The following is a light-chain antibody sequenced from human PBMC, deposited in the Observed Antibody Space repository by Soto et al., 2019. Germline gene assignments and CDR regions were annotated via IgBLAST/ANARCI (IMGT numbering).Light chain of an antibody. CDR3: QQSNNWPPLT. CDR2: ATS. J-gene: IGKJ4*01. CDR1: QSVSSN. V-gene: IGKV3-15*01. Sequence: EIVLTQSPATLSLSPGERATLSFRASQSVSSNLAWYQQKPGQTPRLLIYATSTRATGIPARFSGSGSETDFSLTVSSLQIEDFALYYCQQSNNWPPLTFGGGTKVDIK.